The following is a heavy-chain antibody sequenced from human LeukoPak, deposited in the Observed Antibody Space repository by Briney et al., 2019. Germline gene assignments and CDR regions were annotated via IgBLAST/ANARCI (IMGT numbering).Heavy chain of an antibody. CDR1: GFTFSSYA. D-gene: IGHD5-12*01. V-gene: IGHV3-30*04. J-gene: IGHJ4*02. CDR2: ISYDGSNK. CDR3: ASNSGYEKGY. Sequence: GGSLRLSCAASGFTFSSYAMHWVRQAPGKGLEWGAVISYDGSNKYYADSVKGRFTISRDNSKNTLYLQMNSLRAEDTAVYYCASNSGYEKGYWGQGTLVTVSS.